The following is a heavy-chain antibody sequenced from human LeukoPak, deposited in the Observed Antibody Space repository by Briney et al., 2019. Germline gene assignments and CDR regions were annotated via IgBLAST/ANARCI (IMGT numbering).Heavy chain of an antibody. D-gene: IGHD6-19*01. J-gene: IGHJ4*02. CDR2: INEDGSEK. Sequence: GGSLRLSRAASGFTFSSSWMNWVRQAPGKGLEWVASINEDGSEKYYVDSVKGRFTVSRDNAKNSLYLQMYSLRVEDTAVYYCTRDSGRFRLDYWGQGILVTVSS. CDR1: GFTFSSSW. V-gene: IGHV3-7*01. CDR3: TRDSGRFRLDY.